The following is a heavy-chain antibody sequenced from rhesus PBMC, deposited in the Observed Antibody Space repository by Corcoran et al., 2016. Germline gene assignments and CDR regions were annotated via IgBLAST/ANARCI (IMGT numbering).Heavy chain of an antibody. J-gene: IGHJ4*01. CDR2: IYGSSTRT. CDR3: ARGEIYYSGSYDY. D-gene: IGHD3-16*01. Sequence: QVQLQESGPGVVKPSETLSLTCVVSGGSISDSYRWSWICQPPGKGLEWIGCIYGSSTRTNDNPSRKSRVTISKDTSKNQFSLKLSSVTAADTAVYYWARGEIYYSGSYDYWGQGVLVTVSS. V-gene: IGHV4S10*01. CDR1: GGSISDSYR.